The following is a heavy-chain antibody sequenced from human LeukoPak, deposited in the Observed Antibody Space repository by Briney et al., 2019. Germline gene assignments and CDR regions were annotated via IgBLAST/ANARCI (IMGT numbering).Heavy chain of an antibody. Sequence: KTGGSLRLSCAASGFTFSSYSMNWVRQAPGKGLEWVSSISSSSSYIYYADSVKGRFTISRDNAKNSLYLQMNSLRAEDTAVYYCARAQYSSGWDLFDYWGQGTLVTVSS. CDR2: ISSSSSYI. J-gene: IGHJ4*02. D-gene: IGHD6-19*01. CDR3: ARAQYSSGWDLFDY. V-gene: IGHV3-21*01. CDR1: GFTFSSYS.